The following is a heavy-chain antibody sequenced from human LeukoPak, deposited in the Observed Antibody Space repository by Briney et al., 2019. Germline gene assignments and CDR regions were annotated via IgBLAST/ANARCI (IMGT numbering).Heavy chain of an antibody. Sequence: ASVTVSCKASGYTFTSYAMNWVRQAPGQGLEWMGWINPNTGNPTYAQGFTGRFVFSLDTSVSTTYLQISSLKAEDTAVYYCARAYQRLGGLSFPDQWGQGTLVSVSS. CDR2: INPNTGNP. CDR1: GYTFTSYA. D-gene: IGHD3-16*02. V-gene: IGHV7-4-1*02. CDR3: ARAYQRLGGLSFPDQ. J-gene: IGHJ5*02.